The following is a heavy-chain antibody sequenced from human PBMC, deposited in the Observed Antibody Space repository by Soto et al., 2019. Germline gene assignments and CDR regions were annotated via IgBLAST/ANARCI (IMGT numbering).Heavy chain of an antibody. V-gene: IGHV1-46*03. Sequence: ASVKVSCKASGYTFTSYYMHWVRQAPGQGLEWMGIINPSGGSTSYAQKFQGRVTMTRDTSTSTVYMELSSLRSEDTAVYYCARRTPIVATPHEAFDIWGQGTMVTVS. CDR1: GYTFTSYY. CDR2: INPSGGST. J-gene: IGHJ3*02. D-gene: IGHD5-12*01. CDR3: ARRTPIVATPHEAFDI.